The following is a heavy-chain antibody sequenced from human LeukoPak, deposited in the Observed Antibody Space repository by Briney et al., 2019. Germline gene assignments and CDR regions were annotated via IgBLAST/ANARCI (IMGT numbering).Heavy chain of an antibody. CDR3: ARDLFGPGATNFDY. V-gene: IGHV1-18*01. CDR2: ISAYNGNT. Sequence: ASVTVSCTASGYTFTSYGISWVRQAPGQGLEWMGWISAYNGNTNYAQKLQGRVTITTDTSTRTAYMELRSLRSDDTAVYYCARDLFGPGATNFDYWGQGTLVTVSS. J-gene: IGHJ4*02. D-gene: IGHD1-26*01. CDR1: GYTFTSYG.